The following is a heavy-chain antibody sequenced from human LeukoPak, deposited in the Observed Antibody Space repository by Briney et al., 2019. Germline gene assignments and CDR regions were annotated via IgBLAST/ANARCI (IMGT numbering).Heavy chain of an antibody. Sequence: GGSLRLSCAASGFTFSSYWMSWVRQAPGKGLEWVSSISTSSSYIYYADSVKGRFTISRDNAKKSLYLQMNSLRAEDTAVYYCARGGQSGSAFDIWGQGTMVTVSS. CDR1: GFTFSSYW. J-gene: IGHJ3*02. CDR2: ISTSSSYI. V-gene: IGHV3-21*01. D-gene: IGHD5-12*01. CDR3: ARGGQSGSAFDI.